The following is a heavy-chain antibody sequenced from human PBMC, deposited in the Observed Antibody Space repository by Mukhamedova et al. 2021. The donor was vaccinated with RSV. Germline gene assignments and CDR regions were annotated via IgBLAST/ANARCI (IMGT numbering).Heavy chain of an antibody. J-gene: IGHJ4*02. V-gene: IGHV3-11*01. D-gene: IGHD3-10*01. CDR3: TRGPGSGFPFYY. Sequence: VKGRFTISRDNAKNSLTLQMNSLRVDDTALYYCTRGPGSGFPFYYWGQGAQVTVSS.